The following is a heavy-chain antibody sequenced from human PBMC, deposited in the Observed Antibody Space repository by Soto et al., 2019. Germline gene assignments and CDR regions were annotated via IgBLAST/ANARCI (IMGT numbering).Heavy chain of an antibody. CDR2: ISSSSSYI. J-gene: IGHJ5*02. V-gene: IGHV3-21*01. D-gene: IGHD3-10*01. Sequence: PVGSLRLSCTASAVTFSSYSMNWVRQAPGKGLEWVSSISSSSSYIYYVDSVKGRFIISRDNAKNSLYLQMDSLRAEDTAVYYCARDPGSGSIRLDPWGQGTIVTVYS. CDR3: ARDPGSGSIRLDP. CDR1: AVTFSSYS.